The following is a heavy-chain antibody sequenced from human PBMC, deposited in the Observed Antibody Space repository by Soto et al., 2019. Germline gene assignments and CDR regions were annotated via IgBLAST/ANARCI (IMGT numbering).Heavy chain of an antibody. CDR1: GFTFSSYA. CDR3: AKGGSGRTYFDY. D-gene: IGHD6-19*01. V-gene: IGHV3-23*01. Sequence: PGGSLRLSCAASGFTFSSYAMNWVRQAPGKGLEWVSGISGSGGSTYYADSVKGPFTISRDNSKNTLYLQMDTLRAEDTAVYYCAKGGSGRTYFDYWGPGTLVTVSS. J-gene: IGHJ4*02. CDR2: ISGSGGST.